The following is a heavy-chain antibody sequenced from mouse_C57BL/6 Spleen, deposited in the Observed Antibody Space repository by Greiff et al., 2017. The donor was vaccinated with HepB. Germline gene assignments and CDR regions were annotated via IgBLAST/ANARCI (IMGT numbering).Heavy chain of an antibody. V-gene: IGHV3-6*01. CDR3: ARVYGSSPFDY. Sequence: EVKLQESGPGLVKPSQSLSLTCSVTGYSITSGYYWNWIRQFPGNKLEWMGYISYDGSNNYNPSLKNRISITRDTSKNQFFLKLNSVTTEDTATYYCARVYGSSPFDYWGQGTTLTVSS. J-gene: IGHJ2*01. CDR2: ISYDGSN. D-gene: IGHD1-1*01. CDR1: GYSITSGYY.